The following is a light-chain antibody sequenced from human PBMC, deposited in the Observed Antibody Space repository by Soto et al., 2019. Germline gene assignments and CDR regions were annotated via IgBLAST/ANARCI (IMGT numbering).Light chain of an antibody. CDR2: NVS. CDR1: SSDVGGYNY. Sequence: QSALTQPASVSGSPGQSITISCTGTSSDVGGYNYVSWYQQHPGKAPKLIIYNVSNRPSGVSNRFSGSKSGNTASLTISRLQAEDEGHYYCCSFTSSNTVLFGGGTKLTVL. J-gene: IGLJ2*01. CDR3: CSFTSSNTVL. V-gene: IGLV2-14*01.